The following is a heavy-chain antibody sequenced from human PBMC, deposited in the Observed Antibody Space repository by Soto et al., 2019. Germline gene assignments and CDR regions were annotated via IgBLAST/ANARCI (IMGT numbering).Heavy chain of an antibody. CDR2: ISGSGGST. CDR3: AKDPGPFTMVRGVFRDY. J-gene: IGHJ4*02. V-gene: IGHV3-23*01. D-gene: IGHD3-10*01. Sequence: GGSLRLSCAASGFTFSSYAMSWVRQAPGKGLEWVSAISGSGGSTYYADSVKGRFTISRDNSKNTLYLQMNSLRAEDTAVYYCAKDPGPFTMVRGVFRDYWGQGTLVTVSS. CDR1: GFTFSSYA.